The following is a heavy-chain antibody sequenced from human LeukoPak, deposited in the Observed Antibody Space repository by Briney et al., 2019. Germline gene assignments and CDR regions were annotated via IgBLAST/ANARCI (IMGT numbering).Heavy chain of an antibody. D-gene: IGHD5-18*01. J-gene: IGHJ4*02. Sequence: GASVKVSCKASGYTFTGYYMHWVRQAPGQGLEWMGWINPNSGGTNYAQKFQGRVTMTRDTSISTAYMELSRLRSDDTAVYYCAREYVDTAMVPTFDYWDQGTLVTVSS. CDR3: AREYVDTAMVPTFDY. CDR2: INPNSGGT. CDR1: GYTFTGYY. V-gene: IGHV1-2*02.